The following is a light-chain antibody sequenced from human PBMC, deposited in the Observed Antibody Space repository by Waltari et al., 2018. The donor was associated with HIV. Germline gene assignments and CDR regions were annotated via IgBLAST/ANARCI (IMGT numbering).Light chain of an antibody. CDR2: EVN. Sequence: QSALTQPASVSGSPGQTINITCSGPNGDIGAFTFVSWYQQLPGRGPRLIIYEVNNRPSGISNRFSGFKSINTASLIIAGLRAEDEAFYYCTSYTTTTSLEAFGGGTKLSVL. J-gene: IGLJ2*01. CDR3: TSYTTTTSLEA. V-gene: IGLV2-14*03. CDR1: NGDIGAFTF.